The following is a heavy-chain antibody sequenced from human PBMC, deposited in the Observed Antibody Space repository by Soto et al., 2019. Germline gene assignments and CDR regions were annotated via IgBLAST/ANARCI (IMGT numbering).Heavy chain of an antibody. J-gene: IGHJ6*02. CDR1: GGSISSYY. Sequence: QVQLQESGPGLAKPSETLSLTCTVSGGSISSYYWSWIRQPAGKGLEWIGRIYTSGSTNYNPSLKSRVTMSVDTSKNQFSLKLSSVTAADTAVYYCARIVVVPAANQDHYYYGMDVWGQGTTVTVSS. V-gene: IGHV4-4*07. D-gene: IGHD2-2*01. CDR2: IYTSGST. CDR3: ARIVVVPAANQDHYYYGMDV.